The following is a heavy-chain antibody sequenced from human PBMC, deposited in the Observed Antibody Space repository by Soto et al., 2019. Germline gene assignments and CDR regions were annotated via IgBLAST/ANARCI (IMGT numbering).Heavy chain of an antibody. J-gene: IGHJ4*02. CDR3: AHSLIPNWGSRGAFDY. Sequence: QITLKESGPTLVKPTQTLTLTCTFSGFSLSTSGVGVGWIRQPPGKALEWLALMYWDDDKRYSPSLKSRLTITKDTSKNQMVLTMTNMDPVDTATYYCAHSLIPNWGSRGAFDYWGQGTLVTVSS. CDR2: MYWDDDK. D-gene: IGHD7-27*01. V-gene: IGHV2-5*02. CDR1: GFSLSTSGVG.